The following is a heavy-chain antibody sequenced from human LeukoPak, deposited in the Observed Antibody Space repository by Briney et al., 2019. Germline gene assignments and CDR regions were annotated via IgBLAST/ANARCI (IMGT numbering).Heavy chain of an antibody. D-gene: IGHD6-19*01. V-gene: IGHV4-34*01. J-gene: IGHJ4*02. CDR3: ARVTQQWPHYYFDY. Sequence: PSETLSLTCAVYGGSFSDYYWSWIRQPPGKGLEWIGSIYYSDGSTYYNPSLKSRVTISVDTSKNQFSLKLSSVTAADTAVHYCARVTQQWPHYYFDYWGQGTLVTVSS. CDR2: IYYSDGST. CDR1: GGSFSDYY.